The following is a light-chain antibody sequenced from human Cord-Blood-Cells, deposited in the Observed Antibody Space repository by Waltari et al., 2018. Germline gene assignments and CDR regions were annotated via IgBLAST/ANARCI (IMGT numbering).Light chain of an antibody. V-gene: IGKV3-20*01. CDR2: GAS. Sequence: EIVLTQSPGTLSLSPGERATLSCRASQRVSSSYLAWYQQTPGQAPRLLIYGASSRATGIPDRFSGSGAGTDFTLTISRLEPEDFAVYYCQQYGSSPPLTFGGGTKVEIK. J-gene: IGKJ4*01. CDR3: QQYGSSPPLT. CDR1: QRVSSSY.